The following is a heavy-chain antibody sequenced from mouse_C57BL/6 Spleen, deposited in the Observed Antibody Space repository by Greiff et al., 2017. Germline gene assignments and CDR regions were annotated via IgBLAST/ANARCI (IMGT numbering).Heavy chain of an antibody. CDR2: IWSGGST. Sequence: QVQLKESGPGLVQPSQSLSITCTVSGFSLTSYGVYWVRQSPGKGLEWLGVIWSGGSTDYNAAFISRLSISKDNSKRQVFCKMNSLQADDTAIYYCVRYGNYYTIDYWGQGTSVTVSS. CDR3: VRYGNYYTIDY. D-gene: IGHD2-1*01. CDR1: GFSLTSYG. J-gene: IGHJ4*01. V-gene: IGHV2-2*01.